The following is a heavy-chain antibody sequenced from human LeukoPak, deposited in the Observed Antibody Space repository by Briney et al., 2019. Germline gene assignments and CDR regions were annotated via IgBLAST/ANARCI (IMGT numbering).Heavy chain of an antibody. V-gene: IGHV1-18*01. CDR2: ISAYNGNT. J-gene: IGHJ4*02. D-gene: IGHD2-2*01. CDR1: GYTFTSYG. CDR3: ARSEYQLLFTVY. Sequence: ASVNVSCKASGYTFTSYGISWVRQAPGQGLEWMGWISAYNGNTNYAQKLQGRVTMTTDTSTSTAYMELRSLRSDDTAVYYCARSEYQLLFTVYWGQGTLVTVSS.